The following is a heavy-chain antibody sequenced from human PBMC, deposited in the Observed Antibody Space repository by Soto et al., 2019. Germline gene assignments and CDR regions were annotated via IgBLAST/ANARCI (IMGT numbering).Heavy chain of an antibody. D-gene: IGHD3-3*01. CDR2: IYSSGNT. V-gene: IGHV4-4*07. CDR1: VGTISGYY. J-gene: IGHJ5*02. Sequence: PSETLSLTCSFSVGTISGYYWTCIRHPAGKGLEWIGRIYSSGNTKYNPSLQSRVTMSLDTSNNQFSLRLTSVTAADTAVYYCARGKRFYDWFEPWGQGTLVSVSS. CDR3: ARGKRFYDWFEP.